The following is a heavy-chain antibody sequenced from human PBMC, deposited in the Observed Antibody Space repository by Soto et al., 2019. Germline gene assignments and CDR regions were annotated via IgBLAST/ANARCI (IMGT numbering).Heavy chain of an antibody. CDR2: ISRSGDTP. V-gene: IGHV3-23*01. J-gene: IGHJ4*02. Sequence: EVQLLESGGGLVQPGGSLRLSCADSGFRFSDYALTWVRQAPGKGLEWVSSISRSGDTPHYVDSVKGWLTISRDNSKNPLYLQMNTLRAEDTAIYYFANMKRVGYHFNSWGQGTLVTVSS. CDR3: ANMKRVGYHFNS. CDR1: GFRFSDYA. D-gene: IGHD1-26*01.